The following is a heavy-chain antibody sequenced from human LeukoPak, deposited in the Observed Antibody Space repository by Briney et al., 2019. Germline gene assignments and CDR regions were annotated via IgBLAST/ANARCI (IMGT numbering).Heavy chain of an antibody. CDR3: AKSIAAAGYYYYYMDV. CDR1: GFTFSSHG. CDR2: IRYDESNQ. J-gene: IGHJ6*03. D-gene: IGHD6-13*01. V-gene: IGHV3-30*02. Sequence: PGGSLRLSCAASGFTFSSHGMHWVRQAPGKGLEWVAFIRYDESNQYYADSVKGRFTISRDNFKNTLYLQMNSLRAEDTAVYYCAKSIAAAGYYYYYMDVWGKGTTVTVSS.